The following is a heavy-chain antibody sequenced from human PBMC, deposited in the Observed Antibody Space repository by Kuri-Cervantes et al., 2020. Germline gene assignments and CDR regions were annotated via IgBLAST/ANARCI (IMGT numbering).Heavy chain of an antibody. Sequence: GESLKISCAASGFTFSSYAMHWVRQAPGKGLEWVAVISYDGSNKYYADSVKGRFTISRDNSKNTLYLQMNSLRAEDTAVYYCAKGGSTSGYAPLDYWGQGTLVTVSS. CDR2: ISYDGSNK. V-gene: IGHV3-30-3*01. J-gene: IGHJ4*02. D-gene: IGHD2-2*01. CDR1: GFTFSSYA. CDR3: AKGGSTSGYAPLDY.